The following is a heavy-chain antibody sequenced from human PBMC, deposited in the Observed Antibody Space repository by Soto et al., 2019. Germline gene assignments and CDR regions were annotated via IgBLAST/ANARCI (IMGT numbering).Heavy chain of an antibody. D-gene: IGHD1-26*01. CDR2: ISSSSSYI. CDR1: GFTFSSYS. Sequence: EVQLVASGGGLVKPWGSLRLSCAASGFTFSSYSMNWVRQAAGKGLVWVSSISSSSSYIYYADSVKGRFTISRDNAKNSLYLHMNSLSAEDTAVYYCARDLDGGELLNYWGQGTLVTVSS. CDR3: ARDLDGGELLNY. V-gene: IGHV3-21*01. J-gene: IGHJ4*02.